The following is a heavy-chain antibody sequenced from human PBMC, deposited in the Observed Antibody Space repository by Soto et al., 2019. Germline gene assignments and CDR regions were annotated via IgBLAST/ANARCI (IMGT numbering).Heavy chain of an antibody. D-gene: IGHD3-16*01. V-gene: IGHV3-23*01. Sequence: PGGSLRLSCAASGFTFSSYAMSWVRQAPGKGLEWVSAISGSGGSTYYADSVKGRFTISRDNSKNTLYLQVNSLRAEDTAVYYCAKDRTFYDYIWGGQRQAFDYWGQRTLVTVSS. CDR1: GFTFSSYA. CDR2: ISGSGGST. J-gene: IGHJ4*02. CDR3: AKDRTFYDYIWGGQRQAFDY.